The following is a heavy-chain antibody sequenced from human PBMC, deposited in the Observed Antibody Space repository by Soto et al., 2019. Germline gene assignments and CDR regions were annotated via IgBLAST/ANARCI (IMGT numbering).Heavy chain of an antibody. CDR2: ISGSGGST. CDR1: GFTFSSYA. D-gene: IGHD6-6*01. J-gene: IGHJ6*02. V-gene: IGHV3-23*01. Sequence: GGSLRLSCAASGFTFSSYAMSWVRQAPGKGLEWVSAISGSGGSTYYADSVKGRFTISRDNSKNTLYLQMNSLRAEDTAVYYCAKDPRQLGYYYYYYGMDVWGQGTTVTVS. CDR3: AKDPRQLGYYYYYYGMDV.